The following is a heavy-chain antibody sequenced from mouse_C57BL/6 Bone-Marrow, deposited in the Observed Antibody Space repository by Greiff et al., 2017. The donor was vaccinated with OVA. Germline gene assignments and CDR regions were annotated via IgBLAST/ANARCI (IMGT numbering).Heavy chain of an antibody. CDR3: ARGMCPGWSGYYSMYY. CDR1: GYSFTGYY. V-gene: IGHV1-42*01. J-gene: IGHJ4*01. Sequence: EVQLQQSGPELVKPGASVKISCKASGYSFTGYYMNWVKQSPEKSLEWIGEINPSTGGTTYNQKFKAKATLTVDKSSSTAYMQLKSLTSEDSSVYYCARGMCPGWSGYYSMYYWGQGTSVTVSS. CDR2: INPSTGGT. D-gene: IGHD2-3*01.